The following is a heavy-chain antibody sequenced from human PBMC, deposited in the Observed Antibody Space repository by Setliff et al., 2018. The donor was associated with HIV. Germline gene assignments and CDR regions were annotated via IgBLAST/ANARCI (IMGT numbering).Heavy chain of an antibody. V-gene: IGHV1-69*05. D-gene: IGHD5-12*01. CDR3: ARGKTWLRFLDY. J-gene: IGHJ4*02. CDR2: IIPIFGTP. CDR1: GGIFSRFA. Sequence: SVKVSCKASGGIFSRFAFSWVRQAPGQGLEWMGGIIPIFGTPNYAQNVQGRVTVTMDTSTSTAYMELRSLKSDDTAVYYCARGKTWLRFLDYWGQGTLVTVSS.